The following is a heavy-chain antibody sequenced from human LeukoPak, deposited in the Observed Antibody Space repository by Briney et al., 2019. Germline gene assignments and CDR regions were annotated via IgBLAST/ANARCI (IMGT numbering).Heavy chain of an antibody. CDR1: GGTFSSYA. J-gene: IGHJ5*02. CDR3: ARRPYLETSPFDP. V-gene: IGHV1-69*06. CDR2: IIPIFGTA. Sequence: GSSVKVSYKASGGTFSSYAISWVRQAPGQGLEWMGGIIPIFGTANYAQKFQGRVTITADKSTSTAYMELSSLRSEDTAVYYCARRPYLETSPFDPWGQGTLVTVSS. D-gene: IGHD3-3*01.